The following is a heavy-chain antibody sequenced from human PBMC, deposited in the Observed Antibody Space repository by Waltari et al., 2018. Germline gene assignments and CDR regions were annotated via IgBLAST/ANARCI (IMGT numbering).Heavy chain of an antibody. CDR3: ARAHD. V-gene: IGHV3-21*01. J-gene: IGHJ4*02. CDR1: GFTFSSYS. CDR2: ITSSSSYI. Sequence: EVQLVESGGGLVKPGGSLRLSCAASGFTFSSYSMNWVRQAPGKGLEWGSGITSSSSYIYYTDSVKGRFTISRDNAKNSLYLQRNSLRPEDTAVYFCARAHDWGQGTGVTVSS.